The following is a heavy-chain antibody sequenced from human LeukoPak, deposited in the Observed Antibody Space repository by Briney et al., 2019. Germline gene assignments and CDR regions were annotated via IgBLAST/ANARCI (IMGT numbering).Heavy chain of an antibody. CDR2: IYHSGST. CDR1: GGSISSSNW. D-gene: IGHD3-10*01. V-gene: IGHV4-4*02. J-gene: IGHJ2*01. CDR3: ARVPRAYGSGSAKWYFDL. Sequence: SETLSLTCAVSGGSISSSNWWSWVRQPPGKGLEWIGEIYHSGSTNYNPSLKSRVTISVDKSKNQFSLKLSSVTAADTAVYYCARVPRAYGSGSAKWYFDLWGRGTLVTVSS.